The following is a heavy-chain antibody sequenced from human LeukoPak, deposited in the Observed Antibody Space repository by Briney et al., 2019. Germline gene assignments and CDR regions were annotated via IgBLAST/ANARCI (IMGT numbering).Heavy chain of an antibody. CDR3: ARDVPVAVAATSGGY. D-gene: IGHD2-15*01. V-gene: IGHV4-38-2*02. Sequence: PSETLSLTCTVSGYSISSGYYWGWIRQPPGKGLEWIGSIYHSGSTYYNPSLKSRVTISVDTSKNQFSLKLSSVTAADTAVYYCARDVPVAVAATSGGYWGQGTLVTVSS. CDR1: GYSISSGYY. J-gene: IGHJ4*02. CDR2: IYHSGST.